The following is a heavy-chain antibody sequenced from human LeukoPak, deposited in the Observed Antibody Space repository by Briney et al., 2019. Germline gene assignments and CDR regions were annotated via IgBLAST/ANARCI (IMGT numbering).Heavy chain of an antibody. J-gene: IGHJ6*03. CDR2: ISATGGNT. CDR3: AKGTGDLSYYYYMDV. D-gene: IGHD3-16*01. V-gene: IGHV3-23*01. Sequence: GGSLRLSCAASGFTFSSYGMSWVRQAPGKGLEWVSAISATGGNTYYADSVKGRFTISRDNSKNTLYLQTNSLRAEDTAVYYCAKGTGDLSYYYYMDVWGKGTTVTVSS. CDR1: GFTFSSYG.